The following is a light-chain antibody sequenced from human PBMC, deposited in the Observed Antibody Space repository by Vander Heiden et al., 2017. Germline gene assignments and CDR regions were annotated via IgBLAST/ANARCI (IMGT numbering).Light chain of an antibody. V-gene: IGKV2-28*01. CDR1: QSLVQRNTYNY. J-gene: IGKJ3*01. CDR3: MQTVPTPFT. Sequence: DIVMTQSPPSLPVPPGEPASISCRSSQSLVQRNTYNYFDWSRQKPGQSTQLLIYFGSNRASGVPDRVSVSVAGTDLTLKISRVEAVDVGVYYSMQTVPTPFTFGHGTKVDIK. CDR2: FGS.